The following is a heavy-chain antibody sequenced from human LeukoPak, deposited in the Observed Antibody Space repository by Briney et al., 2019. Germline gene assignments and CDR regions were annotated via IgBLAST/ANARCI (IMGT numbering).Heavy chain of an antibody. Sequence: SETLSLTCTVSGGSISSYYWSWIRQPPGKGLEWIGYIYYSGSTNYNPSLKSRVTISVDTSKNQFSLKLSSVTAADTAVYYCARATSKTAGYSSGWWGQGTLVTVSS. CDR2: IYYSGST. J-gene: IGHJ4*02. V-gene: IGHV4-59*08. CDR3: ARATSKTAGYSSGW. CDR1: GGSISSYY. D-gene: IGHD6-19*01.